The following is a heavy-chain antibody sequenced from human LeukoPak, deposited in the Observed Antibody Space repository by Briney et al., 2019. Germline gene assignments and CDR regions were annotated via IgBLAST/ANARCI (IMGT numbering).Heavy chain of an antibody. CDR2: ISFNGGDE. CDR3: ARDDYYDSSGYYLPLDY. V-gene: IGHV3-30*04. Sequence: PGGSLRLSYAASGFSFRYYAMHWVRQAPGKGLEWMAVISFNGGDEYYADSVKGRFTISRDNSKNTLYLHMNSLRAEDTALYYCARDDYYDSSGYYLPLDYWGQGTLVTVPS. D-gene: IGHD3-22*01. J-gene: IGHJ4*02. CDR1: GFSFRYYA.